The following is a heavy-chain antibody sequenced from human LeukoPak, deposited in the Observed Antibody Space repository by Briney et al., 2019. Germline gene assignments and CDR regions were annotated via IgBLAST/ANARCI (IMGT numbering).Heavy chain of an antibody. J-gene: IGHJ4*02. Sequence: GGPLRLSCAASGFTVSSNYMTWVRQAPGKGLGWVSVIYSGGSTYYADSVKGRFTISRDNSKNTLYLQMNSLRAEDTAVYYCARGTSSGYFQLYFDYWGQGTLVTVSS. V-gene: IGHV3-53*01. CDR1: GFTVSSNY. CDR2: IYSGGST. CDR3: ARGTSSGYFQLYFDY. D-gene: IGHD3-22*01.